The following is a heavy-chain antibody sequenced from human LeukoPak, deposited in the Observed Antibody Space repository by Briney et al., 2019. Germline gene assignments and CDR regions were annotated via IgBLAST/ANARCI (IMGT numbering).Heavy chain of an antibody. J-gene: IGHJ4*02. Sequence: SETLSLTCTVSGGSISRFCWSSIGQPPGKGLEWIGHIYDTGSTNYNPSLKSRVTISVDTSKNHFSLKLTSVSAADTAVYYCARGWVWLQAPFELWCRGTLVTVSS. V-gene: IGHV4-59*08. D-gene: IGHD5-24*01. CDR2: IYDTGST. CDR1: GGSISRFC. CDR3: ARGWVWLQAPFEL.